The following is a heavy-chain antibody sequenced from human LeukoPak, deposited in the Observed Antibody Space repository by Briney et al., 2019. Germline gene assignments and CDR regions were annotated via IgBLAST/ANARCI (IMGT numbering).Heavy chain of an antibody. D-gene: IGHD5-24*01. Sequence: ASVKVSCKASGYTFTSYGISWVRQAPGQGLEWLGWISAYNGNTNYAQKPQRRVTMTTDTSTSTADMELRSLRSDDTAVYYCARGGMEMATIIQYYFDYWGQGTLVTVSS. CDR2: ISAYNGNT. CDR1: GYTFTSYG. V-gene: IGHV1-18*01. CDR3: ARGGMEMATIIQYYFDY. J-gene: IGHJ4*02.